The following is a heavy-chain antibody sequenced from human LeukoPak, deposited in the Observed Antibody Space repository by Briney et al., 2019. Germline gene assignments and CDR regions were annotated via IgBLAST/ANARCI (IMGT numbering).Heavy chain of an antibody. CDR2: IYHSGST. J-gene: IGHJ4*02. D-gene: IGHD2-15*01. V-gene: IGHV4-30-2*01. CDR1: GGSISSGGYS. CDR3: ARGRPRSGGSCYYY. Sequence: NPSETLSLTCAVSGGSISSGGYSWSWIRQPPGKGLEWIGYIYHSGSTYYNPSLKSRVTISVDTSKNQFSLKLSSVTAADTAVYYCARGRPRSGGSCYYYWGQGTLVTVSS.